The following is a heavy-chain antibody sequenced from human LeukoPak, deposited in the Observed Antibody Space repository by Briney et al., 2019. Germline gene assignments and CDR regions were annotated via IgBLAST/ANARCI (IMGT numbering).Heavy chain of an antibody. J-gene: IGHJ3*02. Sequence: GGSLRLSCAASGFTFSNAWMSWVRQAPGKGLEWVGRIKSKTDGGTTDYAAPVKGRLTISRDDSKNTLYLQMNSLKIEDTAVYYCTTNIVGASAAFDIWGQGTMVTVSS. CDR1: GFTFSNAW. CDR2: IKSKTDGGTT. CDR3: TTNIVGASAAFDI. D-gene: IGHD1-26*01. V-gene: IGHV3-15*01.